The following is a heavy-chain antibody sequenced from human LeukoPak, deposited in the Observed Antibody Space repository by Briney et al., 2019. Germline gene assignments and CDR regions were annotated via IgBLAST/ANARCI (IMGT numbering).Heavy chain of an antibody. CDR2: TYSGGST. Sequence: GGSLRLSCAASGFTVSSNYMTWVRQAPGKGLEWVSVTYSGGSTYYADSVKGRFTISRDNSNNTLYLQMNSLRAEDTAVYYCAGAVAGTVDYYYYYMDVWGKGTTVTISS. V-gene: IGHV3-66*01. J-gene: IGHJ6*03. CDR1: GFTVSSNY. CDR3: AGAVAGTVDYYYYYMDV. D-gene: IGHD6-19*01.